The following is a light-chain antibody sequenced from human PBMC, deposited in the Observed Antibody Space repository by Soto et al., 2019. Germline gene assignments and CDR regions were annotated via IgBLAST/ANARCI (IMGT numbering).Light chain of an antibody. Sequence: EIVLTQSPATLSLSPGERATLSCRASQSVSNYLAWYQQKPGQAPRLLISDASNRATGIPARFSGSGSGTDFTLTISSLEPEDFAVYYCQLRSNWPPLYTFGQGTKLDSK. CDR1: QSVSNY. CDR2: DAS. V-gene: IGKV3-11*01. J-gene: IGKJ2*01. CDR3: QLRSNWPPLYT.